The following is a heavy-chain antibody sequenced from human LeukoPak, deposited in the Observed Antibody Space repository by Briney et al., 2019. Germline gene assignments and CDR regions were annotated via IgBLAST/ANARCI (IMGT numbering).Heavy chain of an antibody. CDR2: IYHSGST. D-gene: IGHD3-10*01. Sequence: SQTLSLTCAVSGGSISSGGYSWSWIRQPPGKGLEWIGYIYHSGSTYYNPSLKSRVTISVDTSKNQFSLKLSSVTAADTAVYYCARRQYYGSGSRVNWFDPWGQGTLVTVSS. J-gene: IGHJ5*02. CDR3: ARRQYYGSGSRVNWFDP. V-gene: IGHV4-30-2*01. CDR1: GGSISSGGYS.